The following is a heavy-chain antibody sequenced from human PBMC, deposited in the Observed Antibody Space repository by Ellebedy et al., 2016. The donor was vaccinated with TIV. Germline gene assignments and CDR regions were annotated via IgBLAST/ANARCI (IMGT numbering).Heavy chain of an antibody. J-gene: IGHJ5*02. CDR3: AEGIVGASWLDP. CDR2: IIPIFGTA. V-gene: IGHV1-69*13. CDR1: GGTFSSYA. D-gene: IGHD1-26*01. Sequence: AASVKVSCKASGGTFSSYAISWVRQAPGQGLEWMGGIIPIFGTANYAQKFQGRVTITADESTSTAYMELSSLRSEDTAVYYCAEGIVGASWLDPWGQGTLVTVSS.